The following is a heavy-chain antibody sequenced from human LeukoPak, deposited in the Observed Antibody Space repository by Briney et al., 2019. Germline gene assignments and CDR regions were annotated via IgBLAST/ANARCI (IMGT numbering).Heavy chain of an antibody. D-gene: IGHD3-22*01. J-gene: IGHJ4*02. CDR1: GYTFTSYG. Sequence: GASVKVSCKASGYTFTSYGINWVRQAPGQGLEWMGWISAYNGNTNYAQKLQGRGTMTTDTSTSTAYMELRSLRSDDTAIYFCARDYFDTSPSGYWGQGTLVTVSS. CDR3: ARDYFDTSPSGY. CDR2: ISAYNGNT. V-gene: IGHV1-18*01.